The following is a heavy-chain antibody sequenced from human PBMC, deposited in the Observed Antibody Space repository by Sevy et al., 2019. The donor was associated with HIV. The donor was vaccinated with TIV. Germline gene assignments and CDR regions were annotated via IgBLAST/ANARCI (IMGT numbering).Heavy chain of an antibody. CDR3: AGDHVKDGDLGDYYYYAMDV. CDR2: ISGSGDTI. V-gene: IGHV3-11*01. D-gene: IGHD4-17*01. CDR1: GFTISDYY. Sequence: GGSLRLSCAASGFTISDYYMSWIRQAPGKGLEWLSYISGSGDTIYYADSVKGRFTISGDNAKNSLYLQMNSLRAEDTAVYYCAGDHVKDGDLGDYYYYAMDVWGQGTSVTVSS. J-gene: IGHJ6*02.